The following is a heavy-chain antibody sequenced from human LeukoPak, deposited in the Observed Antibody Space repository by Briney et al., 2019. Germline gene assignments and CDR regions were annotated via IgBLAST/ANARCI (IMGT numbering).Heavy chain of an antibody. D-gene: IGHD3-10*01. CDR3: ARDPRGSEYSHFDS. CDR1: GFIFSSSY. J-gene: IGHJ4*02. Sequence: GGSLRLSCVASGFIFSSSYMSWVRQAPGKGLEWVANIKQDGNEEHYVDSVKGRFTISRDNAKSSLYLQMNSLRADDTAVYYCARDPRGSEYSHFDSWGQGTLVTVSS. V-gene: IGHV3-7*01. CDR2: IKQDGNEE.